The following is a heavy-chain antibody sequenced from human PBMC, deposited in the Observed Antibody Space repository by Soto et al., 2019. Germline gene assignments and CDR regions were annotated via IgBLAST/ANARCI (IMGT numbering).Heavy chain of an antibody. Sequence: QVQLVESGGGVVQPGRSLRLSCAAPGLTFSAAGMHWVRQAPGKGLEWVAFIANDGRSEYYADSVKGRFTISRDNSQNRLYLQMNGLRAEDTAVYYCAKDKGRTAIDYWGQGTLGSVSS. CDR3: AKDKGRTAIDY. CDR2: IANDGRSE. J-gene: IGHJ4*02. V-gene: IGHV3-30*18. CDR1: GLTFSAAG.